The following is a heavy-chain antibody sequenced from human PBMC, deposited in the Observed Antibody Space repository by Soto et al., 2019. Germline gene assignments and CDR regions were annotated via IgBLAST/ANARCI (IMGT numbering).Heavy chain of an antibody. CDR2: IIPIFGTA. J-gene: IGHJ5*02. Sequence: QVQLVQSGAEVKKPGSSVKVSCKASGGTFSSYAISWVRQAPGQGLEWMGGIIPIFGTANYAQKFQGRVTSTAYESTSTAYMELSSLRSEDTAVYYCAVKYQLRPWVWFDPWGQGTLVTVSS. CDR3: AVKYQLRPWVWFDP. D-gene: IGHD2-2*01. V-gene: IGHV1-69*12. CDR1: GGTFSSYA.